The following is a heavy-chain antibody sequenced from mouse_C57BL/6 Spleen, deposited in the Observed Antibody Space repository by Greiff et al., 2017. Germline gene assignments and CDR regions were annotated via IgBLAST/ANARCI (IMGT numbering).Heavy chain of an antibody. Sequence: VQLQQPGAELVKPGASVKMSCKASGYTFTSYWITWVKQRPGQGLEWIGDIYPGSGSTNYNEKFKSKATLTVDTSSSTAYMQLSSLTSEDSAVYYCTIYYDFTWYFDGWGTGTTVTVSS. CDR3: TIYYDFTWYFDG. D-gene: IGHD2-4*01. J-gene: IGHJ1*03. CDR2: IYPGSGST. CDR1: GYTFTSYW. V-gene: IGHV1-55*01.